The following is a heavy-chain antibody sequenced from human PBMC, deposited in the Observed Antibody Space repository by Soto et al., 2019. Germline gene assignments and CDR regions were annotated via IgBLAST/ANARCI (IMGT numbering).Heavy chain of an antibody. CDR2: ISSSSSTI. Sequence: EVQLVESGGGLVQPGGSLRLSCAASGFTFSSYSMNWVRQAPGKGLEWVSYISSSSSTIYYADSVKGRFTISRDNAKKSLHLQMNSLRAEDTAVYYWARGAYYDFWSGYYTPYYYYYMDVWGKGTTVTVSS. CDR3: ARGAYYDFWSGYYTPYYYYYMDV. J-gene: IGHJ6*03. V-gene: IGHV3-48*01. D-gene: IGHD3-3*01. CDR1: GFTFSSYS.